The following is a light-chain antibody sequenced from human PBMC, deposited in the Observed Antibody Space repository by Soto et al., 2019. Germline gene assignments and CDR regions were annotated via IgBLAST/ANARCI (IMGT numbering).Light chain of an antibody. J-gene: IGKJ1*01. CDR2: WAS. V-gene: IGKV4-1*01. Sequence: DIQLTQSPSFLSASLGDRVTITCRASQVISSYLAWYQQKPGQPPKLLIYWASTRESGVPARFSGSGSGTDFTLAISSLQAEDVAVYYCQQYYGTPRTFGQGTKVDIK. CDR1: QVISSY. CDR3: QQYYGTPRT.